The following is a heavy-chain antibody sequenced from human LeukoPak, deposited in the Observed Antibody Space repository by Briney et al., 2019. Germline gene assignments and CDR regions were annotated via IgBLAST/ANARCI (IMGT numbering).Heavy chain of an antibody. D-gene: IGHD1-26*01. Sequence: GGSLRLSCAASGFTFSIYSMNWVRQAPGKGLEWVSSISSSSSSIYDADSVKGRFTISRDNSKNTLYLQMNSLRAEDTAVYYCASTKLGDPVSPGALDIWGQGTMVTVSS. CDR2: ISSSSSSI. V-gene: IGHV3-21*01. CDR3: ASTKLGDPVSPGALDI. J-gene: IGHJ3*02. CDR1: GFTFSIYS.